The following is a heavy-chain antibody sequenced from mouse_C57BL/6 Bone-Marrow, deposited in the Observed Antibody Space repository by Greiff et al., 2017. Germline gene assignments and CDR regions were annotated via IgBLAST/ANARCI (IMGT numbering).Heavy chain of an antibody. D-gene: IGHD2-1*01. CDR3: ARRGGNYEAWFAY. CDR1: GYTFTSYW. CDR2: IHPNSGST. Sequence: QVQLQQPGAELVKPGASVKLSCKASGYTFTSYWMHWVKQRPGQGLEWIGMIHPNSGSTNYNEKFKSKATLTVDKSSSTAYMQLSSLTSEDSAVYYCARRGGNYEAWFAYWGQGTLVTVSA. J-gene: IGHJ3*01. V-gene: IGHV1-64*01.